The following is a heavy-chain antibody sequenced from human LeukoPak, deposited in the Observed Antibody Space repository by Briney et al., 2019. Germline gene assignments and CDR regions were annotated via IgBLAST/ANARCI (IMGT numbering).Heavy chain of an antibody. V-gene: IGHV4-4*02. CDR1: GGSISTNNW. J-gene: IGHJ3*02. CDR3: ARAPLSGTYYTDAFDI. Sequence: SGTLSLTCAVSGGSISTNNWWTWVRQPPGKGLEWIGEIHHSGSTDYNPSLKSRVTVSPDKSKNQFSLTLTSVTAADTAVYFCARAPLSGTYYTDAFDIWGQGTMVTVSS. CDR2: IHHSGST. D-gene: IGHD1-26*01.